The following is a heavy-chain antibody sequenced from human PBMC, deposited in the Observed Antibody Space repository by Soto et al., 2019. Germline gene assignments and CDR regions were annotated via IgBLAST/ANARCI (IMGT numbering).Heavy chain of an antibody. J-gene: IGHJ6*03. D-gene: IGHD3-3*01. Sequence: GGSLRLSCAASGFTFSSYSMNWVRQAPGKGLEWVSYISSSSSTIYYADSVKGRFTISRDNAKNSLYLQMNSLRAEDTAVYYCARAVRFLEWLHYYYYMDVWGKGTTVTVSS. CDR3: ARAVRFLEWLHYYYYMDV. CDR2: ISSSSSTI. CDR1: GFTFSSYS. V-gene: IGHV3-48*01.